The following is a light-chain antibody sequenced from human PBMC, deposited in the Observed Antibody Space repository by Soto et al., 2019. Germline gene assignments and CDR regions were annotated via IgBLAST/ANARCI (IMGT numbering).Light chain of an antibody. CDR2: DVS. V-gene: IGKV1-17*01. J-gene: IGKJ1*01. Sequence: DIQMTQSPSSLSAYVGDRVTITCRASQGITNDLGWYQQKPGKAPKRLIYDVSTLHSGVPSRFSGSGSGTEFTLTISSLQPEDFATYYCLQHNTYPWTFGQGTKVEIK. CDR3: LQHNTYPWT. CDR1: QGITND.